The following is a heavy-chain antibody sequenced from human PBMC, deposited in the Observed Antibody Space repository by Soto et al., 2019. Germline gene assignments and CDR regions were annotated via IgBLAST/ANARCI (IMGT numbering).Heavy chain of an antibody. CDR2: NSAYNGNT. D-gene: IGHD1-26*01. J-gene: IGHJ4*02. V-gene: IGHV1-18*01. CDR3: ARDRGSYALDY. Sequence: QVQLVQSGAEVKKPGASVKVSCTASGYTITSYGISWVRQAPGQGLERMGWNSAYNGNTNYAKKLPGRVTMTSDTCTSRAYMELRGLRSDDTAEYYCARDRGSYALDYWGQGSLVTASS. CDR1: GYTITSYG.